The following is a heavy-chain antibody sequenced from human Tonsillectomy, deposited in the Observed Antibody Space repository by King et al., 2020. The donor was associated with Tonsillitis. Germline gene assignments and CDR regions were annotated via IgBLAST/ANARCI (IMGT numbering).Heavy chain of an antibody. J-gene: IGHJ4*02. CDR3: ARDLVAVAGTVYY. Sequence: VQLVESGGGLVQPGGSLRLSCAASGFTVSSNHMSWVRQAPGKGLGWGSVFYSAGSTYDADSVKGSFTISRDNSKNTLYLQMNSLRDEDTAVYYCARDLVAVAGTVYYWGQGTLVTVSS. CDR1: GFTVSSNH. CDR2: FYSAGST. D-gene: IGHD6-19*01. V-gene: IGHV3-66*01.